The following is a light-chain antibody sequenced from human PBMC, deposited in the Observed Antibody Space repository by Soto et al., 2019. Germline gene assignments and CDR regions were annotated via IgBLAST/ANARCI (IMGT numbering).Light chain of an antibody. J-gene: IGKJ1*01. CDR3: QKYGSSPCT. V-gene: IGKV3-20*01. CDR1: QSINSYY. Sequence: DIVLTQSPGTLSLSPGDRATLSCRASQSINSYYLAWYQQKPGQAPRLLIYLASNRDAGVTDRFSGSGSGAHLTLTINRLEPEDFAVYLCQKYGSSPCTFGQGTKVDIK. CDR2: LAS.